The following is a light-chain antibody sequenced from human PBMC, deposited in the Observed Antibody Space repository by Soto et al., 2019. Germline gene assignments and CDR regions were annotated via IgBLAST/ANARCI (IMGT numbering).Light chain of an antibody. V-gene: IGLV1-47*01. J-gene: IGLJ1*01. CDR1: SSNIGSNY. CDR3: AAWDDSLNGGV. Sequence: QSVLTQPPSASGTPGQRVTISCSGSSSNIGSNYVYWYQQLPGTAPKLLIYRNNQRPSGVPDRFSGSKSGTSASLAISGLRSEDEADYYCAAWDDSLNGGVFGTGTKLTVL. CDR2: RNN.